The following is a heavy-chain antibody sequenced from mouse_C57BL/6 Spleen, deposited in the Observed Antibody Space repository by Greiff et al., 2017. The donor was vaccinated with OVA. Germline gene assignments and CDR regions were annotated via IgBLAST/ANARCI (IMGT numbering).Heavy chain of an antibody. CDR3: ARGTTVVDYAMDY. Sequence: VQLQQPGAELVKPGASVKLSCKASGYTFTSYWMHWVKQRPGQGLEWIGMIHPNSGSTNYNEKVKSKATLTVDKSSSTAYMQLSSLTSEDSAVYYCARGTTVVDYAMDYWGQGTSVTVSS. CDR1: GYTFTSYW. D-gene: IGHD1-1*01. V-gene: IGHV1-64*01. CDR2: IHPNSGST. J-gene: IGHJ4*01.